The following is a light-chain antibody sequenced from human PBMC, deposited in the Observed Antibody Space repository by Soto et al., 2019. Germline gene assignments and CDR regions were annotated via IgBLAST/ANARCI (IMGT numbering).Light chain of an antibody. CDR3: QQYNSYWT. V-gene: IGKV1D-16*01. CDR1: QHISSW. CDR2: AAS. J-gene: IGKJ1*01. Sequence: DLQMTQSPSCVCESVGDRVTITCRASQHISSWLVWYKQKPGKAPKLLFSAASSLQSGVPSSLSGSGSGTEFPLTISSMKPDDSATYYCQQYNSYWTFGQGTKVDIK.